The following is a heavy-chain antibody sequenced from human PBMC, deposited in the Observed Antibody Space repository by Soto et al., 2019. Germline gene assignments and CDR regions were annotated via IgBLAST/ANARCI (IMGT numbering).Heavy chain of an antibody. D-gene: IGHD4-17*01. CDR2: IYYSGST. V-gene: IGHV4-59*01. CDR1: GGSISSYY. Sequence: SETLSLTCTVSGGSISSYYWSWIRQPPGKGLEWIGYIYYSGSTNYSHSLKSRVTIAVDTSKNQFSLKLSSVTAADTAVYYCARDVPDYGYSEENHWFEPRGQGPLVNVSS. CDR3: ARDVPDYGYSEENHWFEP. J-gene: IGHJ5*02.